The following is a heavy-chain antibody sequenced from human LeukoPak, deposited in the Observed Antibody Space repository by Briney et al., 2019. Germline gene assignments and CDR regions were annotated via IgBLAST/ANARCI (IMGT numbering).Heavy chain of an antibody. CDR3: AIPRSWLDGFDI. Sequence: GESLKISCKGSGYRFTIYWIGWVRQMPGRGLEWIGIIYPGDSDIRYSPSFQGQVNISADKSISTAYLQWSSLKASDTAMYYCAIPRSWLDGFDIWGQGTMVTVSS. CDR2: IYPGDSDI. D-gene: IGHD3-10*01. V-gene: IGHV5-51*01. J-gene: IGHJ3*02. CDR1: GYRFTIYW.